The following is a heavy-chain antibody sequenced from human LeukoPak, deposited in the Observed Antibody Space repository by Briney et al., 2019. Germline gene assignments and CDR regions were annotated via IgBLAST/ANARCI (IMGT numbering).Heavy chain of an antibody. CDR1: GFTFSSYG. V-gene: IGHV3-23*01. D-gene: IGHD3-16*02. CDR3: AKVAVNRMITFGGVIVISPLDY. CDR2: ISGSGGST. J-gene: IGHJ4*02. Sequence: GGSLRLSCAASGFTFSSYGMSWGRQAPGKGLEWVSAISGSGGSTYYADSVRGRFTISRDNSKNTLYLQMNSLRAEDTAVYYCAKVAVNRMITFGGVIVISPLDYWGQGTLVTVSS.